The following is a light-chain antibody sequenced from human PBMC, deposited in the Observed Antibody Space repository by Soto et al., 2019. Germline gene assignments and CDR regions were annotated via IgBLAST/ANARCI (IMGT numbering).Light chain of an antibody. Sequence: DIVMTQSPDSLAVSLGERATINCKSSQSVLYSSNNKNYLAWYQQKPGQPPKLLIYWASTRESGVPDRFSGSGSGSDFTLTISSLQAEDVAVYYCQPYYSTPCTFGRGTKVEIK. V-gene: IGKV4-1*01. CDR3: QPYYSTPCT. CDR2: WAS. J-gene: IGKJ1*01. CDR1: QSVLYSSNNKNY.